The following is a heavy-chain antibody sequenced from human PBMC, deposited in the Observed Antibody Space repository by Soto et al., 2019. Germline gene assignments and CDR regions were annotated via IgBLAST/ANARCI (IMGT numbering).Heavy chain of an antibody. D-gene: IGHD3-22*01. Sequence: GGSLRLSCAASGVTFSSYAMSWVRQAPGKGLEWVSAISGSGGSTYYADSVKGRFTISRDNSKNTLYLQMNSLRAEDTAVYYCAREYYYDSSGYYYLDAFDIWGQGTMVTVSS. CDR3: AREYYYDSSGYYYLDAFDI. J-gene: IGHJ3*02. CDR1: GVTFSSYA. CDR2: ISGSGGST. V-gene: IGHV3-23*01.